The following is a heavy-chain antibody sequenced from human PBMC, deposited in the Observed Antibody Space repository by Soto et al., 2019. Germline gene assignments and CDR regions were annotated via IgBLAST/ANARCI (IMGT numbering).Heavy chain of an antibody. CDR2: IYYSGST. CDR1: GGSISSGGYH. J-gene: IGHJ5*02. Sequence: QVQLQESGPVLVKPSQTLSLTCTVSGGSISSGGYHWSWIRQHPGKGLEWIGNIYYSGSTYYNPSLKSRVTISVDTSKKQFALKLSSVTAADTAVYYCARDREYKSWFDPWGQGMLVTVSS. D-gene: IGHD1-20*01. V-gene: IGHV4-31*03. CDR3: ARDREYKSWFDP.